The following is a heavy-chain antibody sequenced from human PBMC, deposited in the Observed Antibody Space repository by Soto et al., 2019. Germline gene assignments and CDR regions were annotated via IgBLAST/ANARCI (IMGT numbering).Heavy chain of an antibody. J-gene: IGHJ4*02. CDR1: GITFSSYA. V-gene: IGHV3-23*01. Sequence: EVQLLESGGDLVQPGGSLTLSCAASGITFSSYAMGWVRQAPGKGLEWVSVIDGSGGDISLADSVKGRFTISRDNSKSTLFLHMSRLRAEYTGRYYCAKDVVAAAYVETSPFDLWGQGTLVTVSS. CDR3: AKDVVAAAYVETSPFDL. CDR2: IDGSGGDI. D-gene: IGHD2-15*01.